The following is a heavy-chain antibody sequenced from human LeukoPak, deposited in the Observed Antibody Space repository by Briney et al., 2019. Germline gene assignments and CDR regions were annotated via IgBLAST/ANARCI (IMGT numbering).Heavy chain of an antibody. J-gene: IGHJ3*02. CDR1: GDSVSRNNAG. CDR2: AFYRSKWNI. CDR3: ARAPGGDDAFDI. V-gene: IGHV6-1*01. D-gene: IGHD7-27*01. Sequence: SQTLSLTCVISGDSVSRNNAGWSWIRQSPSRGLEWLGRAFYRSKWNIDEAESVKSRITINADTAKNQFSLQLNSVTPEDTAVYYCARAPGGDDAFDIRGQGTMVTVSS.